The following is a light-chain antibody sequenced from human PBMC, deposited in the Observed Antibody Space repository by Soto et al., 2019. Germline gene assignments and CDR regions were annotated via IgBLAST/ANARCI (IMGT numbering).Light chain of an antibody. CDR3: QQYGSSPFT. CDR1: PSVSSSY. CDR2: GAS. Sequence: EIVLTQSPGTLSLSPGERATLSCRASPSVSSSYLAWYQQKPGQTPRLLFYGASSRATGIPDRFSGSGSGTDFTLTISRREPEDFAVYYCQQYGSSPFTFGPGTKVDIK. V-gene: IGKV3-20*01. J-gene: IGKJ3*01.